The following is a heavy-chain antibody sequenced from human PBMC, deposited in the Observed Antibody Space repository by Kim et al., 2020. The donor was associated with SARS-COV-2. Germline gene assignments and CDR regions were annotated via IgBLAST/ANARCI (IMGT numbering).Heavy chain of an antibody. CDR1: GFAFSSYA. Sequence: GGSLRLSCAASGFAFSSYAMSWVRQAPGKGLEWVSAISGSGGSTYYADSVKGRFTISRDNSKNTLYQQMNSLRAEDTAVYYCAKQPLIGVYWFDPWGQGTLVTVSS. CDR2: ISGSGGST. CDR3: AKQPLIGVYWFDP. V-gene: IGHV3-23*01. J-gene: IGHJ5*02. D-gene: IGHD3-16*01.